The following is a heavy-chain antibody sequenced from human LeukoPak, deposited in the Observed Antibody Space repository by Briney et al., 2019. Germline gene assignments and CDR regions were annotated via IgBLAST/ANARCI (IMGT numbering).Heavy chain of an antibody. CDR2: IWYDGSNK. CDR3: ARVHRPYSSSSGGVDY. Sequence: GGSLRLSCAASGFTFSSYGMHWVRQAPGKGLEWGAVIWYDGSNKYYADSVKGRFTISRDNSKNTLYLQMNSLRAEDTAVYYCARVHRPYSSSSGGVDYWGQGTLVTVSS. D-gene: IGHD6-6*01. J-gene: IGHJ4*02. CDR1: GFTFSSYG. V-gene: IGHV3-33*01.